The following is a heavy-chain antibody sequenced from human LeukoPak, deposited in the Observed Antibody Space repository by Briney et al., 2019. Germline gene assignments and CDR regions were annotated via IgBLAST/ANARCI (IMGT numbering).Heavy chain of an antibody. V-gene: IGHV1-69*13. CDR3: AREGYSSSYYYMDV. Sequence: VASVTVSCKASGGTFSSYATSWVRQAPGQGLEWMGGIIPIFGAANYAQKFQGRVTITADESTSTAYMELSSLRSEYTAVYYCAREGYSSSYYYMDVWGKGTTVTVSS. D-gene: IGHD6-6*01. CDR2: IIPIFGAA. J-gene: IGHJ6*03. CDR1: GGTFSSYA.